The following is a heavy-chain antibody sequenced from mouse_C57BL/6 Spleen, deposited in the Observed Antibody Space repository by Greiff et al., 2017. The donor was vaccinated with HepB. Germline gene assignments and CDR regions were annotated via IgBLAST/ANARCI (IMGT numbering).Heavy chain of an antibody. Sequence: VQLQQSGTELVKPGASVKLSCKASGYTFTSYWMHWVKQRPGQGLEWFGNINPSNGGTNYNEKFKSKATLTVDKSSSTAYMQLSSLTSEDSAVYSCARPADGYPVGFAYWGQGTLVTVSA. CDR2: INPSNGGT. V-gene: IGHV1-53*01. CDR1: GYTFTSYW. J-gene: IGHJ3*01. CDR3: ARPADGYPVGFAY. D-gene: IGHD2-3*01.